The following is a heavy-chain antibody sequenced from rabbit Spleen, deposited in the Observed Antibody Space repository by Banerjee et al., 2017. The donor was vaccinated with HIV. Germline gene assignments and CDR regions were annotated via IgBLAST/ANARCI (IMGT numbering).Heavy chain of an antibody. CDR2: VDVGNSGFT. CDR1: GVSLNDKDV. CDR3: ARDAATSFSSYGMDL. V-gene: IGHV1S45*01. Sequence: EQLEESGGGLVKPEGSLTLTCKASGVSLNDKDVMCWVRQAPGKGPEWIGCVDVGNSGFTYFANWAKGRFTISKTSSTTVTLQMTSLTAADTATYFCARDAATSFSSYGMDLWGPGTLVTVS. D-gene: IGHD8-1*01. J-gene: IGHJ6*01.